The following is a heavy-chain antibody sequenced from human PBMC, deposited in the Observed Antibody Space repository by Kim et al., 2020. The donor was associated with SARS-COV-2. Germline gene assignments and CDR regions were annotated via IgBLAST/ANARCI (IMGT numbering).Heavy chain of an antibody. CDR2: ISSNGGST. D-gene: IGHD1-26*01. J-gene: IGHJ4*02. Sequence: GGSLRLSCSASGFTFSSYAMHWVRQAPGKGLEYVSAISSNGGSTYYADSVKGRFTISRDNSKNTLYLQMSSLRAEDTAVYYCVKGLGATLRPYYFDYWGQGTLVTVSS. CDR3: VKGLGATLRPYYFDY. V-gene: IGHV3-64D*06. CDR1: GFTFSSYA.